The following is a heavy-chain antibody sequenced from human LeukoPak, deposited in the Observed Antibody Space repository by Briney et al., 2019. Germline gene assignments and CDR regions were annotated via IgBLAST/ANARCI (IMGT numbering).Heavy chain of an antibody. CDR3: ARGPRRIQLWLALPYYFDY. Sequence: KSSETLSLTCAVYGGSFSGYYWSWIRQPPGKGLEWIGEINHSGSTNYNPSLKSRVTISVDTSKNQFSLKLSSVTAADTAVYYCARGPRRIQLWLALPYYFDYWGQGTLVTVSS. D-gene: IGHD5-18*01. CDR1: GGSFSGYY. CDR2: INHSGST. V-gene: IGHV4-34*01. J-gene: IGHJ4*02.